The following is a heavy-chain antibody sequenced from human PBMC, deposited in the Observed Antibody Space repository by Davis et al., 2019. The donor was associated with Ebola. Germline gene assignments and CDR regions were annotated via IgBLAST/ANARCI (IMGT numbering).Heavy chain of an antibody. CDR3: TNLGAYPAHY. CDR2: ISSSGGPI. CDR1: GFTFGTYG. V-gene: IGHV3-48*02. D-gene: IGHD3-16*01. Sequence: GGSLRLSCVGSGFTFGTYGTNWVRQGPGKGLEWIAHISSSGGPIYYADSVKGRFTVSRDNAKNSLFLQMDSLGDDDTAVYFCTNLGAYPAHYWGQGTLVNVSS. J-gene: IGHJ4*02.